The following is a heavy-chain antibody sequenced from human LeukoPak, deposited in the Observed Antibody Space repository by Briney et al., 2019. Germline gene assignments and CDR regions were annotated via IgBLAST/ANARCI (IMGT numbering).Heavy chain of an antibody. D-gene: IGHD2-2*01. V-gene: IGHV4-31*03. Sequence: TSETLSLTCTVSGGSISSGGYYWSWIRQHPGKGLEWIGYIYYSGSTYYNPSLKSRVTISVDTSKNQFSLKLSSVTAADTAVYYCARSKASAPAAFRKFDPWGQGTLVTVSS. CDR1: GGSISSGGYY. CDR3: ARSKASAPAAFRKFDP. CDR2: IYYSGST. J-gene: IGHJ5*02.